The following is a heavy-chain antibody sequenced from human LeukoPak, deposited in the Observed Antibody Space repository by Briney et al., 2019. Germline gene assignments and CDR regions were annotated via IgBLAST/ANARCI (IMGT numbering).Heavy chain of an antibody. D-gene: IGHD2-21*01. CDR3: ARGGRFPCDY. J-gene: IGHJ4*02. Sequence: SETLSLTCTVSGGSISSYYWSWIRQPPGKGLEWIGYIYYSGSTNYNPSLKSRVTISVDTSKNQFSLKLSSATAADTAVYYCARGGRFPCDYWGQGTLVTVSS. CDR1: GGSISSYY. CDR2: IYYSGST. V-gene: IGHV4-59*01.